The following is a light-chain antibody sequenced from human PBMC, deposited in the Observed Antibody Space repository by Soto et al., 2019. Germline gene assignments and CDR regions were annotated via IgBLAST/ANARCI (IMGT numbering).Light chain of an antibody. CDR2: AAS. J-gene: IGKJ5*01. Sequence: DIKMTPSPSSLSASVGDRVTITCRASERIGRYLNWYQQKPGKAPKLLIFAASSLESGVPSRFSGSGSGTDFTLTISRLQPEDFATYFCQQSYTTFITFGQGKRLEIK. V-gene: IGKV1-39*01. CDR1: ERIGRY. CDR3: QQSYTTFIT.